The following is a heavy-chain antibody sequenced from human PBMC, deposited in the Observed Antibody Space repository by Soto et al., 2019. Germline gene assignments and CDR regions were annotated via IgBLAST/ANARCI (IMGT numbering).Heavy chain of an antibody. CDR3: ARDDDFWSGSKAPYYYYGMDV. V-gene: IGHV1-69*13. J-gene: IGHJ6*02. Sequence: ASVKVSCKASGGTFSSYAISWVRQAPGQGLEWMGGIIPIFGTANYAQKFQGRVTITADESTSTAYMELSSLRSEDTAVYYCARDDDFWSGSKAPYYYYGMDVWGQGTTVTVSS. CDR1: GGTFSSYA. CDR2: IIPIFGTA. D-gene: IGHD3-3*01.